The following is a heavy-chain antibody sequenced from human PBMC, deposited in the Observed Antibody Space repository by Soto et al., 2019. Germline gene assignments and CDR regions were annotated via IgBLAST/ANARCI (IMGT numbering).Heavy chain of an antibody. Sequence: EVQLVESGGGLVKPGGSLRLSCAASGFTFSNSWMSWVRQATGKGLEWVGRIKSKTDGGTTDYAAPGKGRFTISRDDSKNSLYLQMIRLKDADTSVYYCTTVPRRYYDFWSGYFGDYWGQGTLVTVSS. J-gene: IGHJ4*02. D-gene: IGHD3-3*01. CDR2: IKSKTDGGTT. V-gene: IGHV3-15*01. CDR3: TTVPRRYYDFWSGYFGDY. CDR1: GFTFSNSW.